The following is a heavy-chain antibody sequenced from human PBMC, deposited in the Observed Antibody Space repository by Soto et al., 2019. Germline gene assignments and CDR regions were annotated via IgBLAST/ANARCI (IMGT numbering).Heavy chain of an antibody. CDR1: GGTFSSYA. Sequence: GASVKVSCKASGGTFSSYAISWVRQAPGQGLEWMGGIIPIFGTANYAQKFQGRVTITADESTSTAYMELSSLRSEDTAVYYRARVLLHYYGSGSYYNGGYYYYGMDVWGQGTTVTVSS. D-gene: IGHD3-10*01. CDR2: IIPIFGTA. J-gene: IGHJ6*02. CDR3: ARVLLHYYGSGSYYNGGYYYYGMDV. V-gene: IGHV1-69*13.